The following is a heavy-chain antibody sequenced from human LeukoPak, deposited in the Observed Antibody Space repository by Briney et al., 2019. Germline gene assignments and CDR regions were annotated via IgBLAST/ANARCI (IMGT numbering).Heavy chain of an antibody. V-gene: IGHV3-21*01. D-gene: IGHD6-19*01. CDR3: ARGASVVAGSDNAFDI. J-gene: IGHJ3*02. Sequence: GGSLRLSCVASGFTFSTFGMNWVRQAPGKGLEWVSSISTSSSYIYYADSVKGRFTISRDNARKSLYLQMNSLRADDTAVYYCARGASVVAGSDNAFDIWGQGTMVTVSS. CDR1: GFTFSTFG. CDR2: ISTSSSYI.